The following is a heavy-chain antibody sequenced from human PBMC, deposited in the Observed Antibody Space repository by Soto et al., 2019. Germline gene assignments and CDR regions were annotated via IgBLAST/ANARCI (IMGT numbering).Heavy chain of an antibody. CDR3: ARSIAARPGAYYYYGMDV. CDR1: GGSISSGVYS. J-gene: IGHJ6*02. Sequence: SETLSLTCAVSGGSISSGVYSWSWIRHPPGKGLEWIGYIYHSGSTYYNPSLKSRVTISVDRSKNQFSLKLSSVTAADTAVYYCARSIAARPGAYYYYGMDVWGQGTTVTVSS. V-gene: IGHV4-30-2*01. D-gene: IGHD6-6*01. CDR2: IYHSGST.